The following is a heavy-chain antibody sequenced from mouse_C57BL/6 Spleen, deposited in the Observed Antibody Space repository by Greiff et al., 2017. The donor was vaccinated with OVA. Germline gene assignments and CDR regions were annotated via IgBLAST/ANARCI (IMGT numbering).Heavy chain of an antibody. V-gene: IGHV5-9-1*02. Sequence: EVQRVESGEGLVKPGGSLKLSCAASGFTFSSYAMSWVRQTPEKRLEWVAYISSGGDYIYYADTVKGRFTISRDNARNTLYLQMSSLKSEDTAMYYCTRDGGSPGFAYWGQGTLVTVSA. CDR2: ISSGGDYI. CDR1: GFTFSSYA. CDR3: TRDGGSPGFAY. D-gene: IGHD6-1*01. J-gene: IGHJ3*01.